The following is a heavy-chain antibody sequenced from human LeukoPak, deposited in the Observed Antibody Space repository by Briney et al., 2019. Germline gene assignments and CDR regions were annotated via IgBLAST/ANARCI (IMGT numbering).Heavy chain of an antibody. V-gene: IGHV3-21*01. CDR1: GFTFSSYS. D-gene: IGHD3-22*01. Sequence: PGGSLRLSCAASGFTFSSYSMNWVRQAPGKGLEWVSSISSSSSYIYYADSVKGRFTISRDNAKNSLYLQMNSLRAEDTAVYYCARESHALITMTVVVRDWYFDLWGRGTLVTVSS. CDR2: ISSSSSYI. J-gene: IGHJ2*01. CDR3: ARESHALITMTVVVRDWYFDL.